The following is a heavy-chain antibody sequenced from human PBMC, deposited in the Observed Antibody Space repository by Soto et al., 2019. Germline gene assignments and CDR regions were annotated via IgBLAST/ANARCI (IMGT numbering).Heavy chain of an antibody. V-gene: IGHV3-11*01. D-gene: IGHD4-17*01. Sequence: QVQLVDSGGGLVKPGGSLRLSCAASGFTFSDYYISWVHQAPGKGLEGLSFISNRGSTIEYGDLVNGRFTISRDTPKNSLYLQMNSLRLEDTAIYYCARYSGDIGAAFDIWGQGTLVTVSS. J-gene: IGHJ3*02. CDR1: GFTFSDYY. CDR2: ISNRGSTI. CDR3: ARYSGDIGAAFDI.